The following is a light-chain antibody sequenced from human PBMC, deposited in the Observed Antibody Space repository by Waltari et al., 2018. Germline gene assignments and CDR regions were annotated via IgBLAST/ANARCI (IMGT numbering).Light chain of an antibody. CDR3: SSYTSISTWV. Sequence: QSALTQPASVSGSPGQSITISCTGTSNDVGGYKYVSWYQPHPGKAPKLMIYDVSKRPSGVFNRFSGSNSGNTASLTISGLQAEDEADYYCSSYTSISTWVFGGGTKLTVL. V-gene: IGLV2-14*03. CDR2: DVS. J-gene: IGLJ3*02. CDR1: SNDVGGYKY.